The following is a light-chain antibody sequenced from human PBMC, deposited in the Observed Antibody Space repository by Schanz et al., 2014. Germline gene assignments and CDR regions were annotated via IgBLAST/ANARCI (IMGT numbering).Light chain of an antibody. Sequence: EVVMTQSPATLSVSPGERATLSCRASQSINSNLAWYQQKPGQAPRLLIYGASNRATGIPARFSGGGSGTDFTLTISRLEPEDFAVYYCQQYGSSPMYTFGQGTRLEIK. CDR1: QSINSN. V-gene: IGKV3-20*01. CDR2: GAS. J-gene: IGKJ2*01. CDR3: QQYGSSPMYT.